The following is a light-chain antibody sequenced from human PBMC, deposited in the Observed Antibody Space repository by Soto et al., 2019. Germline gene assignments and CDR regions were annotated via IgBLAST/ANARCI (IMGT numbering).Light chain of an antibody. Sequence: QSLLTQPASVSGSPGQSITISCTGTSSDVGGYNYVSWYQQHPPKAPKLMIYDVSNRPSGVSDRFSGSKSGNTASLTISGLQAEDEADYYCYSYTTSSTYVFGTGTKLTVL. CDR1: SSDVGGYNY. J-gene: IGLJ1*01. CDR2: DVS. CDR3: YSYTTSSTYV. V-gene: IGLV2-14*01.